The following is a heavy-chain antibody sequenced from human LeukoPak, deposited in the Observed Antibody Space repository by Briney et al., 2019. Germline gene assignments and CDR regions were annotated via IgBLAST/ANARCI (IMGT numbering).Heavy chain of an antibody. V-gene: IGHV1-18*01. CDR1: GYTFTSYG. CDR2: INPYNGNT. D-gene: IGHD5-18*01. Sequence: ASVKVSCKPSGYTFTSYGISWVRQAPGQGLEWMAWINPYNGNTNYAQKLRGRVTMTTDTSTGTAYMELRSLTSDDTAVYYCARDDPRTAPDPWGQGTLVTVSS. CDR3: ARDDPRTAPDP. J-gene: IGHJ5*02.